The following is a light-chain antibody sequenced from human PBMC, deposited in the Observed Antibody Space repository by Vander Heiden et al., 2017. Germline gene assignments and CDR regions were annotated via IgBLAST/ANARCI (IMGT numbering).Light chain of an antibody. Sequence: QSVPTQPPSASGTPGQTVTISCSGSSPNIGSNTVNWYQQLPGTAPKLLIYSNNQRPSGVPGRFSGSKSGTSASLAISGLQSEDEADYYCAAWDDSLNGHWVFGGGTKLTVL. CDR1: SPNIGSNT. CDR2: SNN. V-gene: IGLV1-44*01. CDR3: AAWDDSLNGHWV. J-gene: IGLJ3*02.